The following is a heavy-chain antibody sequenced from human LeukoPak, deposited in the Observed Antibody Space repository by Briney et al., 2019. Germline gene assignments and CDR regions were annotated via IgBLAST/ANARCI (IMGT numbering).Heavy chain of an antibody. Sequence: PSETLSLTCTVSGGSIRNYYWNWIRQPPGKGPEWIGYTSDSGHTDYNPSLKSRVTISVDLSKNQFSLKLTSATAADTAVYYCASHSGSYYRPLDYWGQGTLVTVSS. CDR3: ASHSGSYYRPLDY. CDR1: GGSIRNYY. D-gene: IGHD1-26*01. V-gene: IGHV4-59*01. CDR2: TSDSGHT. J-gene: IGHJ4*02.